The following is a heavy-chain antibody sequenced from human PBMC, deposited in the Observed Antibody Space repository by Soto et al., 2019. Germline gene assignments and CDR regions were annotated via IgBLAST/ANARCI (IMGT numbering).Heavy chain of an antibody. CDR2: ISSSSSYI. CDR3: ATREEDLTIFGVVPTY. CDR1: GFTFSSYS. Sequence: GGSLRLSCAASGFTFSSYSMNWVRQAPGKGLEWVSSISSSSSYIYYADSVKGRFTISRDNAKNSLYLQMNSLRAEDTAVYYCATREEDLTIFGVVPTYWGQGTLVTVSS. D-gene: IGHD3-3*01. V-gene: IGHV3-21*01. J-gene: IGHJ4*02.